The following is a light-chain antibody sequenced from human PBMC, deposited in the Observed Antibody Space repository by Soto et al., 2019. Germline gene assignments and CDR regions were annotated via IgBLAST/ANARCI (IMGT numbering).Light chain of an antibody. Sequence: QSALTQPRSVSGYPGQSVTISCTGTSSDVGGYNYVSWYQQHPGKAPKFTIYDVSKRPSGVPDRFSGSKSGNTASLTISGLQANDEAHYYCCSYADNYSLPYVFGTGTKLTVL. CDR3: CSYADNYSLPYV. CDR2: DVS. CDR1: SSDVGGYNY. J-gene: IGLJ1*01. V-gene: IGLV2-11*01.